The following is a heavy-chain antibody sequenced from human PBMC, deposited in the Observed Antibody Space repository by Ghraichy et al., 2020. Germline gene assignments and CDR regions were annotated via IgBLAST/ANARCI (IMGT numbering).Heavy chain of an antibody. V-gene: IGHV1-18*01. D-gene: IGHD1-1*01. CDR2: ISANNGNT. Sequence: ASVKVSCKASGYTFTRFGISWVRQAPGQGLEWMGWISANNGNTNYAQKLQGRVTMTIDTSTTTAYMELRSLRSDDTAVYYCARDRVPGDYWGRGTLVTVSS. CDR1: GYTFTRFG. J-gene: IGHJ4*02. CDR3: ARDRVPGDY.